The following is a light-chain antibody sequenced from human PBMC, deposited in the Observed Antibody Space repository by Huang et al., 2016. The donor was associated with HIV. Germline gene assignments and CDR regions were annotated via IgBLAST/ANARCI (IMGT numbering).Light chain of an antibody. CDR3: QQYNSYPYT. CDR2: DAS. J-gene: IGKJ2*01. Sequence: DIQMTQSPSTLSASVGDRVTITCRASQSSSSWLAWYQQKPGKATKLLIYDASSLESGVPSRCSGSVSGTECTLTISSLQPDNFATYYCQQYNSYPYTFGQGTKLEIK. V-gene: IGKV1-5*01. CDR1: QSSSSW.